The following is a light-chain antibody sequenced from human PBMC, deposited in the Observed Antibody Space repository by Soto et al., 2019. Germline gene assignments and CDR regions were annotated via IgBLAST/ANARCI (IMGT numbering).Light chain of an antibody. V-gene: IGKV1-17*01. Sequence: DTQIAQSPSSGSASVGLRVSITCRASEGIRNDLGWYQQKPGTAPKRLIYAASSLHRGVPSRFGGSGAGTEFTRTILSLQAEDFETYLCLQRNSYPATFGGGTRVDIK. CDR2: AAS. CDR1: EGIRND. CDR3: LQRNSYPAT. J-gene: IGKJ4*01.